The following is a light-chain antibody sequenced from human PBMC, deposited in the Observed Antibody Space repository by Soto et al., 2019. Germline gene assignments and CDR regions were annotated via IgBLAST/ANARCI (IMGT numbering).Light chain of an antibody. CDR3: SSYTTSTTRV. V-gene: IGLV2-14*01. Sequence: QSVLTQPVSVSGSPGQSITISCTRTDNDVGVYNYVSWYQQHPGKAPKLIIYDVTNRPSGVSNRFSGSKSGNTASLTISGLQAEDEADYYCSSYTTSTTRVFGGGTKLTVL. CDR1: DNDVGVYNY. CDR2: DVT. J-gene: IGLJ3*02.